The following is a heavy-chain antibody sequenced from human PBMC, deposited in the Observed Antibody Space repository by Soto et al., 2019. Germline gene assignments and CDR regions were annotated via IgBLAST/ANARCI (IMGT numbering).Heavy chain of an antibody. D-gene: IGHD6-19*01. CDR1: VYTFTSYG. Sequence: QVQLVQSGAEVKKPGASVKVSCKASVYTFTSYGISWVRQAPGQGREWMGWISAYNGNTNDAQKLQGRVTMTTDTSTSTAYMELRSLRSDDTAVYYCAREGSGGRYYYYGMDVWGQGPTVTVSS. CDR3: AREGSGGRYYYYGMDV. CDR2: ISAYNGNT. V-gene: IGHV1-18*04. J-gene: IGHJ6*02.